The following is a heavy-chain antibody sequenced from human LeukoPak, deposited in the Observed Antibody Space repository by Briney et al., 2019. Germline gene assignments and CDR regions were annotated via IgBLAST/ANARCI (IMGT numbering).Heavy chain of an antibody. CDR1: GGTFSSYA. J-gene: IGHJ5*02. Sequence: VASVKVSCKASGGTFSSYAISWVRQAPGQGLEWMGGIIPIFGTANYAQKFQGRVTITADESTSTAYMELSSLRSEDTAVYYCARDSSGPPFDPWGQGTLVSVST. CDR2: IIPIFGTA. D-gene: IGHD3-22*01. CDR3: ARDSSGPPFDP. V-gene: IGHV1-69*01.